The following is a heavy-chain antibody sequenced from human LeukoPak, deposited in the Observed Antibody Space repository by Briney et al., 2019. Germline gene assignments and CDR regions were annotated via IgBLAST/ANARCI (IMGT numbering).Heavy chain of an antibody. D-gene: IGHD3-3*01. J-gene: IGHJ6*04. Sequence: GGSLRLSCAASGFTFSSYDMHWVRQPTGKGLEWVSAIGTAGDTYYSDSVKGRFTISREDAKNSLYLQMNSLRAEDTAVYYCARDTPESITIFGVVPGGMDVWGKGTTVTVSS. V-gene: IGHV3-13*01. CDR2: IGTAGDT. CDR1: GFTFSSYD. CDR3: ARDTPESITIFGVVPGGMDV.